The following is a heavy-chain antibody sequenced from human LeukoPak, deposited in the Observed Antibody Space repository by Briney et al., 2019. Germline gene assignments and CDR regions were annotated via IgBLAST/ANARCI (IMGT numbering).Heavy chain of an antibody. CDR2: IIPIFGTA. J-gene: IGHJ4*02. Sequence: ASVKVSCKASGGTFSSYAISWVRQAPGQGLEWMGGIIPIFGTANYAQKFQGRVTITADESTSTVYMELSSLRSEDTAVYYCARDSEVRRNLWHYWGRGTLVTVSS. CDR1: GGTFSSYA. V-gene: IGHV1-69*13. CDR3: ARDSEVRRNLWHY. D-gene: IGHD3-10*01.